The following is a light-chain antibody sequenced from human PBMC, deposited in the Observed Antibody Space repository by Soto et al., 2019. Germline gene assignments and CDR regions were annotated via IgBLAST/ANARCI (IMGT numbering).Light chain of an antibody. CDR1: QTISSW. Sequence: DVQRTQSPSTLSGSLGDRFTITCLSSQTISSWLAWYQQKPGKAPKLLIFAASSLQSGVPSRFSGSGSGTDFTLTISSLQPEDFAVYYCQQYGSSPPITFGQGTRLEIK. J-gene: IGKJ5*01. V-gene: IGKV1-5*01. CDR3: QQYGSSPPIT. CDR2: AAS.